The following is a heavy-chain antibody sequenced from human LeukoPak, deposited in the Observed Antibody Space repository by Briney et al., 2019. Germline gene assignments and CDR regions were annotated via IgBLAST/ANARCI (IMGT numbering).Heavy chain of an antibody. CDR2: VTYTGGT. V-gene: IGHV4-59*01. CDR3: ARGAGWYQF. CDR1: GASMNSDY. J-gene: IGHJ4*02. D-gene: IGHD6-19*01. Sequence: LETLSLTCTVSGASMNSDYWSWLRQPPGKGLEWIGYVTYTGGTNYIPSLKSRVTISIDTSKNQFSLKMSSVTAADTAIYYCARGAGWYQFWGQGTLVTVSS.